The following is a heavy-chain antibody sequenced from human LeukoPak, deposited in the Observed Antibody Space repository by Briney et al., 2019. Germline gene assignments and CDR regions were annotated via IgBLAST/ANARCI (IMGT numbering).Heavy chain of an antibody. D-gene: IGHD3-22*01. CDR1: GFTFSSYG. Sequence: PGGSLRLSCAASGFTFSSYGMHWVRQAPGKGREWVAVIWYDGSNKYYADSVKGRFTISRDNSKNTLYLQMNSLRAEDTAVYYCAREGFQWLDYYYYYMDVWGKGTTVTVSS. CDR2: IWYDGSNK. V-gene: IGHV3-33*01. J-gene: IGHJ6*03. CDR3: AREGFQWLDYYYYYMDV.